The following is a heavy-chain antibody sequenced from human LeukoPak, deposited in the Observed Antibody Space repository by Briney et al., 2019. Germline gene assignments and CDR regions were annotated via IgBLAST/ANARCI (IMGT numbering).Heavy chain of an antibody. V-gene: IGHV3-23*01. D-gene: IGHD4-17*01. CDR2: ISGSGGST. CDR3: AKGREYGDYGAVFDY. Sequence: AGGSLRLSCAASGFTFSSYAMSWVRQAPGKGLEWVSAISGSGGSTYYADSVKGRFTISRDNSKNTLYLQMNSLRAEDTAVYYCAKGREYGDYGAVFDYWGQGTLVTVSS. J-gene: IGHJ4*02. CDR1: GFTFSSYA.